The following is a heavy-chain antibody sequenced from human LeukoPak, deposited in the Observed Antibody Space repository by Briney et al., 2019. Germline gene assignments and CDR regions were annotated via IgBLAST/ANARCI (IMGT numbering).Heavy chain of an antibody. D-gene: IGHD1-7*01. Sequence: PGGSLRLSCAASGFTFSSYIMNWVRQAPGKGLEWVSSISSSSSYIYYADSVKGRFTISRDNAKNSLYLQMNSLRAEDTAVYYCARDLLTGTTSGVYWGQGTLVTVSS. CDR2: ISSSSSYI. CDR3: ARDLLTGTTSGVY. V-gene: IGHV3-21*01. J-gene: IGHJ4*02. CDR1: GFTFSSYI.